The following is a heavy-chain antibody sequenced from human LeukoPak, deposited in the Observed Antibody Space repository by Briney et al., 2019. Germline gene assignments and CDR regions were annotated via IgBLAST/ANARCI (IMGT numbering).Heavy chain of an antibody. CDR3: RAAGTTERDY. V-gene: IGHV3-64D*06. D-gene: IGHD1-1*01. CDR2: ISKSGGTT. Sequence: GGSLRLSCAASGFIFSSYAVSWVRQAPGKGLEYLSAISKSGGTTNYADSVKGRFTISRDNSMNTVYLQMSSLKPEDTAVYYCRAAGTTERDYWGQGTLVTVSS. CDR1: GFIFSSYA. J-gene: IGHJ4*02.